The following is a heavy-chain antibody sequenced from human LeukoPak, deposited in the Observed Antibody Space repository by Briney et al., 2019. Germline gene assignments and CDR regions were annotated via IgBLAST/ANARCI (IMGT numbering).Heavy chain of an antibody. Sequence: GGSLRLSCAASGFTFSNYAMNWVRQAPGKGLEWVSGISWNSGSIGYADSVKGRFTISRDNAKNSLYLQMNSLRAEDTALYYCAKDHSSSFDYWGQGTLVTVSS. CDR2: ISWNSGSI. V-gene: IGHV3-9*01. D-gene: IGHD6-13*01. CDR1: GFTFSNYA. CDR3: AKDHSSSFDY. J-gene: IGHJ4*02.